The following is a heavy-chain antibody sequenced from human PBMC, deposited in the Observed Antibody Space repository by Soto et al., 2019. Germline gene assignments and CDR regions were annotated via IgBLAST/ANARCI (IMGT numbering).Heavy chain of an antibody. J-gene: IGHJ4*02. CDR3: ARFYASGSYPYDY. CDR1: GYTFTTYG. V-gene: IGHV1-18*01. Sequence: ASGKVSCKASGYTFTTYGISWVRQAPGQGLEWMGWISAYNGNTNYAQNLQGRVTMTTDTSTGTAYMELRSLRSDDTAVYYCARFYASGSYPYDYWGQGTLVTVSS. D-gene: IGHD3-10*01. CDR2: ISAYNGNT.